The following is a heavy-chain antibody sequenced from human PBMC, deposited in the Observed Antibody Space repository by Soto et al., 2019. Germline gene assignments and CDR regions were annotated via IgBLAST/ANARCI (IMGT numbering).Heavy chain of an antibody. V-gene: IGHV1-69*12. D-gene: IGHD1-1*01. J-gene: IGHJ6*02. CDR1: GGTFSSYA. Sequence: QVQLVQSGAEVKKPGSSVKVSCKASGGTFSSYAISWVRQAPGQGLEWMGGIIPIFGTANYAQKFQGRVTITADEATSTAYMELSSLRSEDTAVDYCASPTKPLFYYYGMDVWGQGTTVTVSS. CDR2: IIPIFGTA. CDR3: ASPTKPLFYYYGMDV.